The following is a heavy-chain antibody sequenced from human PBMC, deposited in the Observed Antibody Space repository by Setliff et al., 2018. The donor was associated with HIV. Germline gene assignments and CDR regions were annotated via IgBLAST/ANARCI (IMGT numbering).Heavy chain of an antibody. Sequence: SETLSLTCTVSGGSISRYYWSWIRQPDGKGLEWIGRIYTSGSTNYNPSLKSRVTMSVDTSKNQFSLKLGSVTAADTAVYYCARESPSSSWFYFDFWGQGTLVTVSS. J-gene: IGHJ4*02. CDR1: GGSISRYY. CDR2: IYTSGST. CDR3: ARESPSSSWFYFDF. D-gene: IGHD6-13*01. V-gene: IGHV4-4*07.